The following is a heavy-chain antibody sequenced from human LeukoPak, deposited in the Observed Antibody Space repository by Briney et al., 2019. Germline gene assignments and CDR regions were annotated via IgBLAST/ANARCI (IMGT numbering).Heavy chain of an antibody. J-gene: IGHJ4*02. CDR1: GGSITSYY. V-gene: IGHV4-59*08. CDR3: ASSYFYDGNRYFDY. CDR2: IYYTGST. Sequence: TSETLSLTCNVSGGSITSYYWNWIRQPPGKGLEWIGYIYYTGSTNSNPSLKSRLTISLDTSKKQLSLKLSSVTAADTAIYYCASSYFYDGNRYFDYWGQGALVTVSS. D-gene: IGHD3-22*01.